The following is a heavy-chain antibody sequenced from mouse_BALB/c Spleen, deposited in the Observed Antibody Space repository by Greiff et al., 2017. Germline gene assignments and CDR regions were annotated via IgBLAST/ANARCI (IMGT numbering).Heavy chain of an antibody. J-gene: IGHJ2*01. CDR1: GFTFSSYA. CDR3: ARGKEFYYFDY. Sequence: EVQLVESGGGLVKPGGSLKLSCAASGFTFSSYAMSWVRQTPEKRLEWVASISSGGSTYYPDSVKGRFTISRDNARNILYLQMSSLRSEDTAMYYCARGKEFYYFDYWGQGTTLTVSS. CDR2: ISSGGST. V-gene: IGHV5-6-5*01.